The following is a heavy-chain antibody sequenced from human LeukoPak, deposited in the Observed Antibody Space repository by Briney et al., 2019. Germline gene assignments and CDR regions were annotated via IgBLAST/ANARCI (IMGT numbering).Heavy chain of an antibody. CDR2: ISSSSSYI. CDR1: GFTFSSYS. Sequence: GGSLRLPCAASGFTFSSYSMNWVRQAPGKGLEWVSSISSSSSYIYYADSVKGRFTISRDNAKNSLYLQMNSLRAEDTAVYYCARVKRGFGELYFDYWGQGTLVTVSS. CDR3: ARVKRGFGELYFDY. J-gene: IGHJ4*02. D-gene: IGHD3-10*01. V-gene: IGHV3-21*01.